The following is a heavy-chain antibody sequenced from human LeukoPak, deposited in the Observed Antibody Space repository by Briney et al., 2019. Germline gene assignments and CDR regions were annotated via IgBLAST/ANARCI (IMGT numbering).Heavy chain of an antibody. Sequence: SETLSLTCTVSGGSISSSSYSWGWIRQPPGKGLEWIGSIYYSGSTYYNPSLKSRVTISVDTSKNQFSLKLSSVTAADTAVYYCARVYGDAFEIWGQGTMVTVSS. D-gene: IGHD3-16*01. CDR3: ARVYGDAFEI. CDR2: IYYSGST. CDR1: GGSISSSSYS. J-gene: IGHJ3*02. V-gene: IGHV4-39*01.